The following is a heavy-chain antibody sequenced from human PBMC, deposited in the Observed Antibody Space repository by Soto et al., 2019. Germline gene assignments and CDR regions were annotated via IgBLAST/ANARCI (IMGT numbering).Heavy chain of an antibody. J-gene: IGHJ5*02. D-gene: IGHD2-2*01. CDR1: GGSISDDTYY. CDR2: IYYSGTS. Sequence: SETLSLTCTVSGGSISDDTYYWGWIRQPPGKGLEWIGSIYYSGTSSYNPSLESRVTMSVDTSKKQLSLRLRSVTATDTAVYYCARLYCTSPGCVPLDPWGQGTLVTVS. V-gene: IGHV4-39*01. CDR3: ARLYCTSPGCVPLDP.